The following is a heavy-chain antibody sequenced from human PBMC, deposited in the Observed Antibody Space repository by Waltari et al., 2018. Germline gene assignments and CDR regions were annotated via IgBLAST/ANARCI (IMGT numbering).Heavy chain of an antibody. CDR1: GGTFSSYA. Sequence: QVQLVQSGAEVKKPGSSVKVSCKASGGTFSSYAISWVRQAPGQGLEWMGRIIPIPGIATYARKFQGRVTITADKSTSTAYMELSSLRSEDTAVYYCARGGGYSSPPDYWGQGTLVTVSS. V-gene: IGHV1-69*09. J-gene: IGHJ4*02. D-gene: IGHD6-13*01. CDR3: ARGGGYSSPPDY. CDR2: IIPIPGIA.